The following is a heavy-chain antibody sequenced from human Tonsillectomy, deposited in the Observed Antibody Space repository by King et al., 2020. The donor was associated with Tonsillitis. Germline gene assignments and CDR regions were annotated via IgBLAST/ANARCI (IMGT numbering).Heavy chain of an antibody. Sequence: QLVQSGAEVKKPGTSVKVSCKVSEHTLSELSIHWVRQAPGKGLEWMGGFDPETGETIYPQKFQGRVSMTEDLSTDTAYIQLTSLRFEDTAVYYCAALEYTGYDPAGLDYWGLGTLVTVSS. CDR1: EHTLSELS. V-gene: IGHV1-24*01. CDR3: AALEYTGYDPAGLDY. J-gene: IGHJ4*02. CDR2: FDPETGET. D-gene: IGHD5-12*01.